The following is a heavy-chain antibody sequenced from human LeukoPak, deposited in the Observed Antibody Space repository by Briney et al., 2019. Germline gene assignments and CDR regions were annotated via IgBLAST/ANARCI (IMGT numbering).Heavy chain of an antibody. CDR1: GYTFTSYG. CDR3: ARDGAVAGQFDY. J-gene: IGHJ4*02. Sequence: ASVKVSCKASGYTFTSYGISWVRQAPGQGLEWMGWISAYNGNTNYAQNLQGGVTMTTDTSTSTAYMELRSLRFDDTAVYYCARDGAVAGQFDYWGQGTLVTVSS. V-gene: IGHV1-18*01. CDR2: ISAYNGNT. D-gene: IGHD6-19*01.